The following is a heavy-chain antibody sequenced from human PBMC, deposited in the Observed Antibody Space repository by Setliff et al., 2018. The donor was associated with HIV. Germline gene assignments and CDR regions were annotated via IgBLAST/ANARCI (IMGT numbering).Heavy chain of an antibody. Sequence: KPSETLSLTCLVFGYSITNGNYWAWIRQSPRKGLEWIGSIYNSGRASYNPSRRSRASLSIDTSKNRFSLRLNPVTAADTAVYYCVRDRALRFSQSPSLHYFDVWGQGILVTVSS. CDR1: GYSITNGNY. CDR3: VRDRALRFSQSPSLHYFDV. V-gene: IGHV4-38-2*02. J-gene: IGHJ4*01. CDR2: IYNSGRA.